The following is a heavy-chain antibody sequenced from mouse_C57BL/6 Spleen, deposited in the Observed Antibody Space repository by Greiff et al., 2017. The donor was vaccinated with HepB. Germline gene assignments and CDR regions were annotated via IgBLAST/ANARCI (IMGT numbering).Heavy chain of an antibody. D-gene: IGHD1-1*01. CDR1: GYTFTDYY. CDR2: INPNNGGT. CDR3: ARGPNDGSRSWFAY. V-gene: IGHV1-26*01. Sequence: EVQLQQSGPELVKPGASVKISCKASGYTFTDYYMNWVKQSHGKSLEWIGDINPNNGGTSYNQKFKGKATLTVDKSSSTAYMELRSLTSEDSAVYDGARGPNDGSRSWFAYWGQGTLVTVSA. J-gene: IGHJ3*01.